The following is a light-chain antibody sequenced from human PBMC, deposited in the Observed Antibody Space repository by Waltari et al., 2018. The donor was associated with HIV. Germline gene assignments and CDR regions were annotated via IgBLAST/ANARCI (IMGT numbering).Light chain of an antibody. V-gene: IGLV1-47*01. CDR3: GAWDDSLRGVL. Sequence: SVLTQPPSASGTPGQRVPISCSGSTANLGSNDVFWYQHLPGAAPTLLIHRNNHRPSGVPDRFSGSTAGTSASLAISGLRSEDEADYYCGAWDDSLRGVLFGGGTKVAVL. CDR1: TANLGSND. CDR2: RNN. J-gene: IGLJ2*01.